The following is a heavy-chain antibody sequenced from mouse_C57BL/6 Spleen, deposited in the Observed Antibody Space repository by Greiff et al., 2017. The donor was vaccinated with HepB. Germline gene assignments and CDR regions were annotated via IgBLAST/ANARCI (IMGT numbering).Heavy chain of an antibody. Sequence: QVQLQQSGAELVKPGASVKMSCKASGYTFTSYWITWVKQRPGQGLEWIGDIYPGSGSTNYNEKFKSKATLTVDTSSSTAYMQLSSLTSEDSAVYYCARRDYYYYGSSYPYFDYWGQGTTLTVSS. CDR2: IYPGSGST. D-gene: IGHD1-1*01. J-gene: IGHJ2*01. CDR1: GYTFTSYW. V-gene: IGHV1-55*01. CDR3: ARRDYYYYGSSYPYFDY.